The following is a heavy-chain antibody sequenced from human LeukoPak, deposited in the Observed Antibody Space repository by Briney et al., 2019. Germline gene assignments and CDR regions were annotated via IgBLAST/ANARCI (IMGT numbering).Heavy chain of an antibody. J-gene: IGHJ3*02. Sequence: SETLSLTCTVSGGSISSGGYYWSWIRQHPGKGLEWIGYIYYSGSTYYNPSLKSRVTISVDTSKNQFSLKLSSVTAADTAVYYCARELDGSECNPTGYDAFDIWGQGTMVTVSS. CDR3: ARELDGSECNPTGYDAFDI. D-gene: IGHD1-1*01. V-gene: IGHV4-31*03. CDR2: IYYSGST. CDR1: GGSISSGGYY.